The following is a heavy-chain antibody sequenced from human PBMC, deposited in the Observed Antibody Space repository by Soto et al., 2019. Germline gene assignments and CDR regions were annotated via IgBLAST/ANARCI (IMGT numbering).Heavy chain of an antibody. CDR2: IYYSGST. J-gene: IGHJ4*02. CDR3: AREGGDYGFLDY. Sequence: QVQLQESGPGLVKPSETLSLTCTVSGGSISSYYWSWIRQPPGKGLEWIGYIYYSGSTNYNPSLKSRVTISVDTSKTQFSLKLSSVTAADTAVYYCAREGGDYGFLDYWGQGTLVTVSS. D-gene: IGHD4-17*01. CDR1: GGSISSYY. V-gene: IGHV4-59*01.